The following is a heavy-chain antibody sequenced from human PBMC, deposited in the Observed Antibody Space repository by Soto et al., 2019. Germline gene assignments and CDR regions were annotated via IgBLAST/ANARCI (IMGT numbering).Heavy chain of an antibody. CDR3: ARQTASIVRQGDFDY. J-gene: IGHJ4*02. V-gene: IGHV4-39*01. D-gene: IGHD2-2*01. CDR1: GDSITSSRYY. CDR2: IYYSGST. Sequence: QLLLQESGPRVMKPSETLSLTCSVSGDSITSSRYYWGWIRQTPQTGLEWIGSIYYSGSTFYNPSLKSRLIVSVDTSKNQFSLKLTSVSAADTSLYFCARQTASIVRQGDFDYWGQGTLVTVSS.